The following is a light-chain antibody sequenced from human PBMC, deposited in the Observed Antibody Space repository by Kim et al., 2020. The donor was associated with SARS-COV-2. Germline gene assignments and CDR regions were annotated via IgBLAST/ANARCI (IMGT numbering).Light chain of an antibody. CDR1: QSVLYSSNNKDY. CDR2: WAS. J-gene: IGKJ1*01. Sequence: DIVMTQSPDSLTVSLGERATINCKSSQSVLYSSNNKDYLAWYQQKRGQPPKVLIYWASTRESGVPDRFSGSGSGTDFTLTISSLQAEDVAVYFCGQYLGSSWTFGQGTKVDIK. V-gene: IGKV4-1*01. CDR3: GQYLGSSWT.